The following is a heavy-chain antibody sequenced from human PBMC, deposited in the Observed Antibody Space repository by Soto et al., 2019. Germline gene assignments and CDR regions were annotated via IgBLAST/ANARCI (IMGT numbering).Heavy chain of an antibody. CDR3: ARGGYRYLYGMDV. V-gene: IGHV3-13*01. CDR1: GFTFSSYD. CDR2: IGTAVDT. Sequence: GGSLRLSCVASGFTFSSYDMHWVRQATGKGLEWVSGIGTAVDTYYPGSVKGRFTISRENAKNSLYLQMNSLRAGDTAVYYCARGGYRYLYGMDVWGQGTTVTVSS. J-gene: IGHJ6*02. D-gene: IGHD5-18*01.